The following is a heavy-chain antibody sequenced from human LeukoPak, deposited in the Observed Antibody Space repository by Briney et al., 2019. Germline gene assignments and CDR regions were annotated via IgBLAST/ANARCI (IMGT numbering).Heavy chain of an antibody. CDR2: INAGNGNT. Sequence: ASVKVSCKASGYTFTSYAMHSVRQAPGQRLEWMGWINAGNGNTKYSQKFQGGVTITRDTSASTAYMELSSLRSEDTAVYYCARELMGSSWYQDWGQGTLVTVSS. CDR3: ARELMGSSWYQD. V-gene: IGHV1-3*01. CDR1: GYTFTSYA. J-gene: IGHJ4*02. D-gene: IGHD6-13*01.